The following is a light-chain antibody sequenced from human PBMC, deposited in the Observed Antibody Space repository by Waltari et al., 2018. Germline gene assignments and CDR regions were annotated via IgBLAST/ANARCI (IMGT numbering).Light chain of an antibody. Sequence: QTVVTQGPSLTVSPGGTVTLTCASITGPVTSGNYPHWFQQKPGQAPRALIYSTTKKYSWTPACFSGALHGSKAARTLAGGQPEDEAEYYCLLHGPDTWVFGGGTKLTVL. V-gene: IGLV7-43*01. CDR2: STT. J-gene: IGLJ3*02. CDR3: LLHGPDTWV. CDR1: TGPVTSGNY.